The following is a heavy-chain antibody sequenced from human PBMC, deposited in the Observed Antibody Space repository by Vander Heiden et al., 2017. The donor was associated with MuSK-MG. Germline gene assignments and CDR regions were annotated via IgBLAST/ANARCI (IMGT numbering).Heavy chain of an antibody. CDR3: ARLDYGDGRSGDV. J-gene: IGHJ4*02. V-gene: IGHV4-4*07. D-gene: IGHD4-17*01. CDR1: GGSISNYY. CDR2: ILSNGGT. Sequence: QVPLQDSGPGLVEPSETLSLPCSVSGGSISNYYWTRIRQPAGKGLEWVGRILSNGGTNYNHSIKSRLTMSVDTSNNQFSLKPSSVTAADTAVEDGARLDYGDGRSGDVWGQGTRGTVSS.